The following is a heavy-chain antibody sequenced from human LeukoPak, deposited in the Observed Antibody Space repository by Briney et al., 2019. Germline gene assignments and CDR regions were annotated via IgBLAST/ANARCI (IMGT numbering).Heavy chain of an antibody. CDR3: ARWTGDSTVTGFGY. V-gene: IGHV4-59*01. D-gene: IGHD4-17*01. CDR2: IYYSGST. J-gene: IGHJ4*02. Sequence: PSETLSLTCTVSGGSISSYYWSWIRQPPGKGLEWGGYIYYSGSTNYNPSLKSRVTISVDTSKNQFSLKLSSVTAADTAVYYCARWTGDSTVTGFGYWGQGTLVTVSS. CDR1: GGSISSYY.